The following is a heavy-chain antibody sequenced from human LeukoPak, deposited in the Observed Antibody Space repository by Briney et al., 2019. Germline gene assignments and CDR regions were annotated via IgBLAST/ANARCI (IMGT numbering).Heavy chain of an antibody. D-gene: IGHD3-9*01. CDR1: GYTFTGYY. Sequence: ASVKVSCKASGYTFTGYYMHWVRQAPGQGLEWMGWINPNSGGTNYAQKFQGRVTMTRDTSISTAYMELSWLRSDDTAVYYCARDLTYYDILTGYYTPYYFDYWGQGTLVTVSS. V-gene: IGHV1-2*02. CDR2: INPNSGGT. CDR3: ARDLTYYDILTGYYTPYYFDY. J-gene: IGHJ4*02.